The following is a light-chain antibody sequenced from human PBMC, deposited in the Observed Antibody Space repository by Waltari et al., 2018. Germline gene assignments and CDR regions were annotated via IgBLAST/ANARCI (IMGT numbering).Light chain of an antibody. CDR2: GAS. CDR1: QSVSSN. Sequence: EIVMTQSPATLSVSPGERATLSCRASQSVSSNLAWYQQKPGQAPRLLIYGASTRATRIPAMFSGSGSGTEFTLTISSLQSEDFAVYYCQQYNNWRTFGQGTKVEIK. CDR3: QQYNNWRT. V-gene: IGKV3-15*01. J-gene: IGKJ1*01.